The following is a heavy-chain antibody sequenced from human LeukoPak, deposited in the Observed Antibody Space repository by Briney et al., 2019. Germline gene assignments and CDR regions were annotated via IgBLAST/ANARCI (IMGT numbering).Heavy chain of an antibody. CDR2: ITAAGDTT. CDR1: GFTFNSNA. V-gene: IGHV3-23*01. Sequence: GGSLRLSCVASGFTFNSNAMIWVRQAPGKGLECVSAITAAGDTTFYADSVKGRFTTSRDNSKNILYLVLNNLRAEDTAVYYCAKPDRPGYSSSWYVTVFDYWGQGTLVTVSS. D-gene: IGHD6-13*01. J-gene: IGHJ4*02. CDR3: AKPDRPGYSSSWYVTVFDY.